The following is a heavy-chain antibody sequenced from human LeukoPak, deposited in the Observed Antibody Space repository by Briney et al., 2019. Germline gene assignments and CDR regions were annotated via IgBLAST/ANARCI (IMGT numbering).Heavy chain of an antibody. J-gene: IGHJ6*03. CDR1: GYTFTGYY. D-gene: IGHD2-15*01. CDR2: INPNSGGT. CDR3: ARGYAAFSYMDV. Sequence: ASVKVSCKASGYTFTGYYMHWVRQAPGQGLEWMGRINPNSGGTNYAQKFQGRVTITTHESTSTAYMELSSLRSEDTAVYYCARGYAAFSYMDVWGKGTTVTVSS. V-gene: IGHV1-2*06.